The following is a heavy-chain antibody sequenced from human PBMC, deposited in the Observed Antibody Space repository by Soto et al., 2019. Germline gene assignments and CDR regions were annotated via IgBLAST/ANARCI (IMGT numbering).Heavy chain of an antibody. CDR1: GYGFTSSW. V-gene: IGHV5-51*01. Sequence: PGESLKISCKGSGYGFTSSWIGWVRQMPGKGLEWMVIINPGDSDTRYNPSLQGRVTISADKSNSTAYLQWGSLKASDTAMYYCARQGAGGLFDYWGQGTPVTVSS. D-gene: IGHD2-15*01. CDR2: INPGDSDT. J-gene: IGHJ4*02. CDR3: ARQGAGGLFDY.